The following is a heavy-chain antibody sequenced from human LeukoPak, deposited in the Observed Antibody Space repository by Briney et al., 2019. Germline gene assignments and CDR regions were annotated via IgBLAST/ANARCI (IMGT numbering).Heavy chain of an antibody. V-gene: IGHV3-48*01. J-gene: IGHJ4*02. CDR1: GFTFNTHI. Sequence: PGGSLRLSCAASGFTFNTHIMNWVRQAPGKGLEWVSYISSSSSTIYYADSVKGRFTISRDNAKNSLFLQMNSLRAEDTAVYYCATYSTSTAFDYWGQGTLVTVSS. CDR3: ATYSTSTAFDY. D-gene: IGHD6-6*01. CDR2: ISSSSSTI.